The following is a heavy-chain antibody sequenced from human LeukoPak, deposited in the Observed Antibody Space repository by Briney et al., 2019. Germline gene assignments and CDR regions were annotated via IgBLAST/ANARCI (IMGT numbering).Heavy chain of an antibody. Sequence: SVKVSCKAPGGTFSSYAISWVRQAPGQGLEWMGGIIPIFGTANYAQKFQGRVTITADESTSTAYMELSSLRSEDTAVYYCARGDYYGSGSYSNPPYYFDYWGQGTLVTVSS. V-gene: IGHV1-69*13. D-gene: IGHD3-10*01. CDR1: GGTFSSYA. CDR2: IIPIFGTA. CDR3: ARGDYYGSGSYSNPPYYFDY. J-gene: IGHJ4*02.